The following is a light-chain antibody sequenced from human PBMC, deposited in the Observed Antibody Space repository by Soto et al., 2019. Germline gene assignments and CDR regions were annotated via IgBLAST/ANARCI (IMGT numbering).Light chain of an antibody. CDR2: SAS. J-gene: IGKJ1*01. Sequence: EIVMTQSPATLSVSPGGRATLSCRASQSISDTLAWYQQKPGQAPRLLIYSASRGATGFPARFSGSGSGTDFTLTISSLQSEDFAVYYCQQYNNWPSTFGQGTKVEIK. CDR3: QQYNNWPST. CDR1: QSISDT. V-gene: IGKV3-15*01.